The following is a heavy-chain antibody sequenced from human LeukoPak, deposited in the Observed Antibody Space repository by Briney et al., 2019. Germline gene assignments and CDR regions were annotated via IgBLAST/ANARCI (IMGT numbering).Heavy chain of an antibody. CDR1: GFTVSSYY. V-gene: IGHV3-53*01. J-gene: IGHJ6*02. Sequence: PGGSLRLSWAAAGFTVSSYYMRWVRQAAGKGLEWVSVIYSGGNTYYADSVKGRFTISRDNSKNTLYLQMNSLRAEDTAVYYCASRGNSPAYYYYGMDVWGQGTTVTVSS. CDR2: IYSGGNT. D-gene: IGHD4-23*01. CDR3: ASRGNSPAYYYYGMDV.